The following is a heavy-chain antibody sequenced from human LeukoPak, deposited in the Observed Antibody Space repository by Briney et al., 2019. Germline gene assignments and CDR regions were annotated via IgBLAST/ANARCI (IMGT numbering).Heavy chain of an antibody. V-gene: IGHV4-61*08. CDR2: IHNSGTS. Sequence: KTSETLSLTCTVSGYSISGGYYWGWIRQPPGKGLEWIGYIHNSGTSTYNLSLKSRVTISADTSKNQFSLKLNSMTTADTAVYYCTRGAGWLIDYWGQGILVTVSS. CDR1: GYSISGGYY. D-gene: IGHD3-16*01. CDR3: TRGAGWLIDY. J-gene: IGHJ4*02.